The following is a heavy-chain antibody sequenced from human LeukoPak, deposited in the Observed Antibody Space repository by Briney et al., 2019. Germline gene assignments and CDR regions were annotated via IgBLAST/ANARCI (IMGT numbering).Heavy chain of an antibody. CDR1: GFTFTSFA. D-gene: IGHD3-22*01. Sequence: GGTLRLFCAASGFTFTSFAMSWVRQAPGKGLEWVSTIIRTGVATYYANSVKGRFTISRDNSKNTVYLQMNSLRAEDTAVYYCAKHSHDGSAPYYEVQFDSWGQGTLVTVSS. CDR2: IIRTGVAT. V-gene: IGHV3-23*01. J-gene: IGHJ4*02. CDR3: AKHSHDGSAPYYEVQFDS.